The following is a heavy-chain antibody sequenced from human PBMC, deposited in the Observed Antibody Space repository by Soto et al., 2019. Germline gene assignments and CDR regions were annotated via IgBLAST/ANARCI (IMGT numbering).Heavy chain of an antibody. CDR3: ARFIGGSTPPSDYYFAS. J-gene: IGHJ4*02. D-gene: IGHD3-10*01. Sequence: SETLSLTCAVCGGSISSLYWSLLRQPPGKGLEWIGYIYYRGTTNYNPSLKSRVTISVDTSKSQFSLKLSSVTAADTAVYYCARFIGGSTPPSDYYFASRGQGTLVPVSS. CDR1: GGSISSLY. V-gene: IGHV4-59*11. CDR2: IYYRGTT.